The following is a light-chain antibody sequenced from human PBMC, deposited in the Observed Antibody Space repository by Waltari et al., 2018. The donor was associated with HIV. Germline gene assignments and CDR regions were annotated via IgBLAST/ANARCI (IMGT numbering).Light chain of an antibody. CDR1: NIGRQN. Sequence: SYELTQPLSVSVALGQTATITCGGKNIGRQNVCWYQQKPGQAPVLIIYRDNTRPSGIPERFSGSNSGNTATLTIRRAQAGDEADYYCQVRVSNTVVFGGGTNLTVL. J-gene: IGLJ2*01. CDR2: RDN. V-gene: IGLV3-9*01. CDR3: QVRVSNTVV.